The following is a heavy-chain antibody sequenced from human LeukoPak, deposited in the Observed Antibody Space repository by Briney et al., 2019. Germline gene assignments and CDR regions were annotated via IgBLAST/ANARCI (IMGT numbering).Heavy chain of an antibody. Sequence: GGSLRLSCAASGFTFSSYWMHWVRQAPGKGLVWVSRINSDGSSTSYAYSVKGRFTISRDNAKNTLYLQMNSLRAEDTAVYYCARVRGYSYYGGYYYYMDVWGKGTTVTVSS. J-gene: IGHJ6*03. D-gene: IGHD5-18*01. CDR1: GFTFSSYW. CDR2: INSDGSST. CDR3: ARVRGYSYYGGYYYYMDV. V-gene: IGHV3-74*01.